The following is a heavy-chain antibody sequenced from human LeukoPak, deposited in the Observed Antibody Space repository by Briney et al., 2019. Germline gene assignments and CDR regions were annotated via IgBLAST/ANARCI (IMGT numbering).Heavy chain of an antibody. CDR2: VKSDGSSI. J-gene: IGHJ6*03. Sequence: PGGSLRLSCAASAFGDYWMAWVRQAPGKGLVWVSRVKSDGSSITYADSVRGRFTISRDTSKSTLYLQMNSLRAEDTAVYYCANGNRCTSPNCVGNYYFYMDVWGKGTTVTVSS. V-gene: IGHV3-74*01. CDR1: AFGDYW. D-gene: IGHD2-8*01. CDR3: ANGNRCTSPNCVGNYYFYMDV.